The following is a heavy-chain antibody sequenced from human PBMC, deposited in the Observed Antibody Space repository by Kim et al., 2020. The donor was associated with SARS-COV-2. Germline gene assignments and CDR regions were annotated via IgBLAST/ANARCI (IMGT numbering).Heavy chain of an antibody. CDR1: GYTFTTYA. V-gene: IGHV7-4-1*02. CDR2: IDTNTGNP. CDR3: ARDIYVSQSFPLNY. D-gene: IGHD3-10*01. J-gene: IGHJ4*02. Sequence: ASVKVSCETSGYTFTTYAICWLRQAPGQGPEWMGWIDTNTGNPTYVQGFRGRFVFSVDTSVSTAYLEISSLKIEDTAVYYCARDIYVSQSFPLNYWGQGTLVTVSS.